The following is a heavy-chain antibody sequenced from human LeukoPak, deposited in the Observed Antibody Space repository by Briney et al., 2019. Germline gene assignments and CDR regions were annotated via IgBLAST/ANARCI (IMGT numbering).Heavy chain of an antibody. D-gene: IGHD1-14*01. J-gene: IGHJ4*02. V-gene: IGHV3-53*01. Sequence: PGGSLRLSCAASGFTVSSNHMSWVRQAPGKGLEWVSVIYSGGSTYYADSVKGRFTISRDNSKNTLYLQMNSLRAEDTAVYYCASRNPRAPYYFDYWGQGTLVTVSS. CDR2: IYSGGST. CDR1: GFTVSSNH. CDR3: ASRNPRAPYYFDY.